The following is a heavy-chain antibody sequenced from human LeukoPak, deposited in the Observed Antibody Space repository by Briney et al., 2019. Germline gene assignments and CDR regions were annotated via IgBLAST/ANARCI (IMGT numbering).Heavy chain of an antibody. CDR2: IYTSGST. J-gene: IGHJ4*02. V-gene: IGHV4-4*07. Sequence: TSETLSLTCTVSGGSISSYYWSWIRQPAGKGLEWIGRIYTSGSTNSNPSLKSRVPMSVDTSKNQFSLKLSPVTAADTAVYYCAREVVATRWDPGFDYWGQGTLVTVSS. CDR1: GGSISSYY. CDR3: AREVVATRWDPGFDY. D-gene: IGHD5-12*01.